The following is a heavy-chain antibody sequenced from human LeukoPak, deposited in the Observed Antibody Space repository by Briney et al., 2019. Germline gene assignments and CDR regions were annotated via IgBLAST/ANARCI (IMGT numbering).Heavy chain of an antibody. Sequence: WASVKVSCKASGYTFTGYYMHWVRQAPGQGLEWMGWINPNSGGTNYAQKFQGRVTMTRDTSISTAYMELSRLRSDDTAVYYCARAAAAAGANDYWGQGTPVTVSS. CDR2: INPNSGGT. D-gene: IGHD6-13*01. J-gene: IGHJ4*02. CDR1: GYTFTGYY. CDR3: ARAAAAAGANDY. V-gene: IGHV1-2*02.